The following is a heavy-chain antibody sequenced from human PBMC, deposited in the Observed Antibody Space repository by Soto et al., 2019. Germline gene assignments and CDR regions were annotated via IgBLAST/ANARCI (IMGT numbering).Heavy chain of an antibody. CDR1: GFTFGGSA. V-gene: IGHV3-73*01. CDR3: PWPNRSRWYSWVDFDI. CDR2: IRNKPNNYAT. J-gene: IGHJ3*02. Sequence: GGSPRLSCAASGFTFGGSAIHWFRQASGEGLEWIGRIRNKPNNYATAYAASVKGRFTISRDDSKNTAYLQMNSLKTEDTAVYSCPWPNRSRWYSWVDFDICRQGTMVTVSS. D-gene: IGHD6-19*01.